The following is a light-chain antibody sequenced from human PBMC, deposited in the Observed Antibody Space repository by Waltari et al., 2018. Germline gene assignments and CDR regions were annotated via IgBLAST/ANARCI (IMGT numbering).Light chain of an antibody. CDR2: KAS. V-gene: IGKV1-5*03. Sequence: DIQMTQSPSTLSASVGDRVTITCRASQNIASWVAWYKHKPGKAPNLLIVKASTLESGVPSRFSGSGSGTVFTLTISSLRPDDFATYYCQQYNSYSALTFGGGTRVEIK. J-gene: IGKJ4*01. CDR3: QQYNSYSALT. CDR1: QNIASW.